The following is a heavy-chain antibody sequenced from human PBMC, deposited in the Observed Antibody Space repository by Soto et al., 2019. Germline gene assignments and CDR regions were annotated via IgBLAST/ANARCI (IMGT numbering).Heavy chain of an antibody. Sequence: SATKAHPSSVYAWSFGGYYVRWLRQPPGKGLEWIGEINHSGSTNYNPYLKSRVTISVDTSKNQFSLKLSSVTAADTAVYYCARMYYDFGRDYWGQGTLVTVAS. CDR3: ARMYYDFGRDY. CDR2: INHSGST. J-gene: IGHJ4*02. CDR1: AWSFGGYY. D-gene: IGHD3-3*01. V-gene: IGHV4-34*01.